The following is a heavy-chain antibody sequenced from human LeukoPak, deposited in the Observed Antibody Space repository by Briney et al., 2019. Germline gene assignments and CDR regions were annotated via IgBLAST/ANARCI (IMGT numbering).Heavy chain of an antibody. CDR1: GYAFTRYG. Sequence: SVKVSRKASGYAFTRYGISWVRQAPGQGLEWMGGIIPILGTPNYAQNFQGRVTITADESTSTAYMELSSLRSDDTAIYYWARYATGAGTFAFDHWGQGTLVTVSS. D-gene: IGHD6-19*01. V-gene: IGHV1-69*13. J-gene: IGHJ4*02. CDR2: IIPILGTP. CDR3: ARYATGAGTFAFDH.